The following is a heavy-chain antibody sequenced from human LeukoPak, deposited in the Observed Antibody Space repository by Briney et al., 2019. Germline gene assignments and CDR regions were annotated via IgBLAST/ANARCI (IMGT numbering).Heavy chain of an antibody. CDR2: ISGSGGSI. CDR1: GFTFSSYA. CDR3: AKLPYFAYFDY. D-gene: IGHD3-9*01. Sequence: GGSLRLSCAASGFTFSSYAMNWFRQAPGKGLEWVSAISGSGGSIYYADSVNGRFTIYRDNSKNTLYLQMNSLRAEDTAVYHCAKLPYFAYFDYWGQGTLVSVSS. J-gene: IGHJ4*02. V-gene: IGHV3-23*01.